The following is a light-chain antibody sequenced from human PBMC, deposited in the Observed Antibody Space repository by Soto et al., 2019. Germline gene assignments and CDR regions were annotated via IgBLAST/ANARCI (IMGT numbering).Light chain of an antibody. Sequence: QSVLTQPPSASGTPGQRVTISCSGGNSNLGSNPVNWYLHLPGTAPKLLIYRDNQRPSGVPGRFSGSKSGTSASLAISGLQSEDEADYFCSAWDDSIFGPVFGGGTKLTVL. J-gene: IGLJ2*01. CDR1: NSNLGSNP. CDR3: SAWDDSIFGPV. V-gene: IGLV1-44*01. CDR2: RDN.